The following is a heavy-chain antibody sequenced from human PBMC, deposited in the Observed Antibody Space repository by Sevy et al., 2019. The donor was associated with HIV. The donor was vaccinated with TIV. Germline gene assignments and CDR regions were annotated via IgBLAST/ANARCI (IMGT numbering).Heavy chain of an antibody. J-gene: IGHJ3*02. V-gene: IGHV3-23*01. Sequence: GGSLRLSCAASGFPLRNYAMSWVRQAPGKGLEWVSSISGSGGSTYYADSVKGRFTISRDNSKNTVYLHMNSLRAEDTALYFCAGARYDSSGSFDAFDIWGQGTMVTVSS. CDR2: ISGSGGST. D-gene: IGHD3-22*01. CDR3: AGARYDSSGSFDAFDI. CDR1: GFPLRNYA.